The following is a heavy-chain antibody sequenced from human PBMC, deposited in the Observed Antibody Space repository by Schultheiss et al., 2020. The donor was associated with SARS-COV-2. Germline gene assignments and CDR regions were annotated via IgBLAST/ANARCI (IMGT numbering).Heavy chain of an antibody. CDR3: ARLPTGFPNWFDP. CDR1: SGSVSTYY. J-gene: IGHJ5*02. D-gene: IGHD3-9*01. V-gene: IGHV4-59*02. Sequence: SETLSLTCSVSSGSVSTYYWSWVRQPPGKPLEWIGYVYDNGGTKYKSSLKSRVTMSVDRSKNQFSLNLTSVTSADTAVYFCARLPTGFPNWFDPWGQGTLVTVSS. CDR2: VYDNGGT.